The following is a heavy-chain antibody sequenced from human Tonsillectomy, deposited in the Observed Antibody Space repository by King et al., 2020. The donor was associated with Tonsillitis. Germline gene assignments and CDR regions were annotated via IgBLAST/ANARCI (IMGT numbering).Heavy chain of an antibody. CDR3: AYDTPGNYYGFGF. J-gene: IGHJ6*02. V-gene: IGHV3-53*01. CDR1: GFTVSSNY. D-gene: IGHD3-9*01. Sequence: VQLVESGGGLIQPGGSLRLSCAASGFTVSSNYMTWVRQAPGKGLEWVSVIYITGSTYYADSVKGRFIIFRDDSNNTVHLQMNSLKAEDTAVYYCAYDTPGNYYGFGFWGQGTPVTVSS. CDR2: IYITGST.